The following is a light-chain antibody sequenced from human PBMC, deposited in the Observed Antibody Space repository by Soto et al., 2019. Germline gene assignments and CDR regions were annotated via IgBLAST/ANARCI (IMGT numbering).Light chain of an antibody. V-gene: IGLV2-14*01. CDR1: SSDVGSYNY. CDR3: SPYTIISTRV. CDR2: EVS. J-gene: IGLJ3*02. Sequence: QSALTQPASVSGSPGQSITISCTGTSSDVGSYNYVSWYQQHPGKAPKLMIYEVSNRPSGVSNRFSGSKSGNTASLTISGLQAQDEGNYYCSPYTIISTRVFGAGTQLTVL.